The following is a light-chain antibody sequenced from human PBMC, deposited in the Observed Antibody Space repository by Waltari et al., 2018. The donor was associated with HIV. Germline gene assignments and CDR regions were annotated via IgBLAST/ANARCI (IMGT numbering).Light chain of an antibody. CDR3: QQRSNWPPWT. J-gene: IGKJ1*01. CDR2: DAS. Sequence: EIVLTQSPATLSLSPGERATLSCRASQSVSSYLACYQQKPGQAPRLLIYDASNSATGIPARFSVSGSGTDFTLTISSLEPEDFAVYYCQQRSNWPPWTFGQGTKVEIK. V-gene: IGKV3-11*01. CDR1: QSVSSY.